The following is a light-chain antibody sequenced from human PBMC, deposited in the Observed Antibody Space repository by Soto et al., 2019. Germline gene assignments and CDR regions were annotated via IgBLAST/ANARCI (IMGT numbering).Light chain of an antibody. CDR3: QQYNNWPPLT. V-gene: IGKV3-15*01. Sequence: EIVMTQSPATLSVSPGERATLSCRASQSVSSNLAWYQQKPGQAPRLLIYGASTRATGIPARFSGSGSGTECTPTISSLQSEDFAVYYCQQYNNWPPLTFGGGTKVEIK. CDR1: QSVSSN. CDR2: GAS. J-gene: IGKJ4*01.